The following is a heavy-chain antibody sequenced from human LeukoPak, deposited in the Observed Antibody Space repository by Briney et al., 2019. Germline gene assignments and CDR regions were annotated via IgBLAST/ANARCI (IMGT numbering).Heavy chain of an antibody. CDR2: IYTSGST. Sequence: SETLSLTCTVSGDSISSGSYYWSWIRQPAGKGLEWIGRIYTSGSTNYNPSLKSRVTISIDTSKNQFSLKLSSVTAADTAVFYCARGVSEYSNSWSDYNWFDPWGQGTLVTVSS. V-gene: IGHV4-61*02. CDR3: ARGVSEYSNSWSDYNWFDP. D-gene: IGHD6-13*01. J-gene: IGHJ5*02. CDR1: GDSISSGSYY.